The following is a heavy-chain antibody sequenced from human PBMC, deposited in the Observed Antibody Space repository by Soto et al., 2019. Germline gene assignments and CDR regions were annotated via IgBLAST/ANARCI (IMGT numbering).Heavy chain of an antibody. J-gene: IGHJ5*02. CDR1: GGSISSSSYY. V-gene: IGHV4-39*07. CDR3: ARSFYP. CDR2: IFYNGST. Sequence: SETLSLTCTVSGGSISSSSYYWGWIRQPPGKGLEWIGYIFYNGSTHYNPSLTSRVTISVDMSKNRLSLTLTSVTAADTAVYYCARSFYPWGQGTLVTVSS.